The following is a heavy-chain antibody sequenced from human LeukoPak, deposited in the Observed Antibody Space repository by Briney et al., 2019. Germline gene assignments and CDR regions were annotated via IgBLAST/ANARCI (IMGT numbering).Heavy chain of an antibody. CDR3: ARHCYGYVRIFDY. CDR1: GGSISSYY. V-gene: IGHV4-4*09. Sequence: SEALSLTCTVSGGSISSYYWSWIRQPPGKGLEWIGYIYTSGSTNYNPSLKSRVTISVDTSKNQFSLKLSSVTAADTAVYYCARHCYGYVRIFDYWGQGTLVTVSS. J-gene: IGHJ4*02. D-gene: IGHD5-18*01. CDR2: IYTSGST.